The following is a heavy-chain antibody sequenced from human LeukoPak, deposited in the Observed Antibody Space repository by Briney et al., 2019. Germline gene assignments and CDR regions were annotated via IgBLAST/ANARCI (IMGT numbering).Heavy chain of an antibody. CDR3: ARDVYGSGRYYYYYMDV. D-gene: IGHD3-10*01. J-gene: IGHJ6*03. V-gene: IGHV3-7*01. Sequence: GGSLRLSCAASGFTFSSYEMNWVRQAPGRGLEWVASLNQDGSQKDYVDSVKGRFTISRDNAENSLYLQMNSLRADDTAVYYCARDVYGSGRYYYYYMDVWGKGTTVTVSS. CDR2: LNQDGSQK. CDR1: GFTFSSYE.